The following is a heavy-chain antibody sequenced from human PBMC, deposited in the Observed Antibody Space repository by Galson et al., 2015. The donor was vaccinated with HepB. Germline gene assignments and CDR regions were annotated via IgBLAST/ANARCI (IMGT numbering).Heavy chain of an antibody. D-gene: IGHD3-10*01. J-gene: IGHJ5*02. CDR2: IWYDGSNK. Sequence: SLRLSCAASGFTFSSYGMHWVRQAPGKGLEWVAVIWYDGSNKYYADSVKGRFTISRDNSKNTLYLQMNSLRAEDTAVYYCARDVIRGVRGVRGWFDPWGQGTLVTVSS. CDR1: GFTFSSYG. V-gene: IGHV3-33*01. CDR3: ARDVIRGVRGVRGWFDP.